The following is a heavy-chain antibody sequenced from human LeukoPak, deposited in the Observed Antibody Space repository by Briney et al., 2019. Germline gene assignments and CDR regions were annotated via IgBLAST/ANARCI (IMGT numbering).Heavy chain of an antibody. CDR1: GGSISSYY. V-gene: IGHV4-59*01. Sequence: PSETLSLTCTVSGGSISSYYWSWIRQPPGKGLEWIGYIYYSGSTNYNPSLKSRVTISVDTSKNQFSLKLSSVTAADTAVYYCARRGSGWYENWFDPRGQGTLVTVSS. CDR3: ARRGSGWYENWFDP. J-gene: IGHJ5*02. D-gene: IGHD6-19*01. CDR2: IYYSGST.